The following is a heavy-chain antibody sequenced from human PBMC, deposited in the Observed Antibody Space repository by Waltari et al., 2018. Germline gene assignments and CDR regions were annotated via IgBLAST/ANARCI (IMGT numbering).Heavy chain of an antibody. CDR2: ISSSSSYI. CDR1: GFTFSSYS. D-gene: IGHD1-26*01. CDR3: ARDRETLDGMDV. J-gene: IGHJ6*02. Sequence: EVQLVESGGGLVKPGGSLRLSCAASGFTFSSYSMNWVRQAPGKGLEWVSSISSSSSYIYYADSVKGRFTISRDNAKNSLYLQMNSLRAEDTAVYYCARDRETLDGMDVWGQGTTVTVSS. V-gene: IGHV3-21*01.